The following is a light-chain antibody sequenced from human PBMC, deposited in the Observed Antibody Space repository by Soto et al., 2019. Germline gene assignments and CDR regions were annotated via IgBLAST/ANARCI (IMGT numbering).Light chain of an antibody. Sequence: EIVLTQSPGTLSLSPGERATLSCRASQSVSSSYLAWYQQKPSQPPRLLIYRASSRATGIPDRFSGSGSGTDFTLTISRLEPEDFAVYFCQQCASSAITFGQGTRLEIK. V-gene: IGKV3-20*01. CDR1: QSVSSSY. CDR3: QQCASSAIT. J-gene: IGKJ5*01. CDR2: RAS.